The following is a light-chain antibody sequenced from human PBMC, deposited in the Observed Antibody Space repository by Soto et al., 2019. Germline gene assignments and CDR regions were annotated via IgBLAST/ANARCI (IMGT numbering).Light chain of an antibody. CDR3: AAWDDSLSGYV. Sequence: QSVLTQPPSASGTPGQRVTISCSGGSSNIGSNYVSWYQQLPGTAPKLLIYSDYLRPSGVPDRFSGSKSGTLASLAISGLRSXXXAXXXCAAWDDSLSGYVFGTGTKLTVL. CDR1: SSNIGSNY. V-gene: IGLV1-47*02. CDR2: SDY. J-gene: IGLJ1*01.